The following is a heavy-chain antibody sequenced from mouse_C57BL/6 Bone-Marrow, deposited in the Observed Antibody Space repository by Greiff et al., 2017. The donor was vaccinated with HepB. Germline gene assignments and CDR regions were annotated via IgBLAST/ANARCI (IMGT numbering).Heavy chain of an antibody. CDR2: ISGGGGNT. Sequence: EVQVVESGGGLVKPGGSLKLSCAASGFTFSSYTMSWVRQTPEKRLEWVATISGGGGNTYYPASVKGRFTISRDNAKNTLYLQMSSLRSEDTALYYCARPSDYDYDGAWFAYWGQGTLVTVSA. D-gene: IGHD2-4*01. V-gene: IGHV5-9*01. J-gene: IGHJ3*01. CDR1: GFTFSSYT. CDR3: ARPSDYDYDGAWFAY.